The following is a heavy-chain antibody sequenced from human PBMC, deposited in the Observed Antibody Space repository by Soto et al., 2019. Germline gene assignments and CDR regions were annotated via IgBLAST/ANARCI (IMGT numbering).Heavy chain of an antibody. Sequence: SETLSLTCAVYGGSFSGYYWSWIRQPPGKGLEWIGEINHSGSTNYNPSLKSRVTISVDTSKNQFSLKLSSVTAADTAVYYCARGLWFGDYFDYWGQGTLGTVSA. V-gene: IGHV4-34*01. CDR1: GGSFSGYY. CDR2: INHSGST. J-gene: IGHJ4*02. CDR3: ARGLWFGDYFDY. D-gene: IGHD3-10*01.